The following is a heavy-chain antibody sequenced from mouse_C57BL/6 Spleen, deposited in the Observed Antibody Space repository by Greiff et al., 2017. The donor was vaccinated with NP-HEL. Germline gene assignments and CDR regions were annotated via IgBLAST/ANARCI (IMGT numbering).Heavy chain of an antibody. J-gene: IGHJ2*01. D-gene: IGHD2-4*01. CDR3: ARVGLRRVHFDY. Sequence: EVQLQKSGPELVKPGASVKISCKASGYTFTDYYMNWVKQSHGKSLEWIGDINPNNGGTSYNQQFKGKATLTVDKSSSTAYMGRRSLTSEDSAVYYCARVGLRRVHFDYWGQGTTLTVSS. CDR2: INPNNGGT. CDR1: GYTFTDYY. V-gene: IGHV1-26*01.